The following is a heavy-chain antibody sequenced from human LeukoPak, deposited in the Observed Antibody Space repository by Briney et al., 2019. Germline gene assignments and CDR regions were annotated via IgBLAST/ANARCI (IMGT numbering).Heavy chain of an antibody. V-gene: IGHV4-61*02. D-gene: IGHD5-12*01. Sequence: PSETLSLTCTVSGGSISSSNYYWSWIRRPAGKGLEWIGRIYTSGSTNYNPSLKSRVTISLDTSKNQFSLMLSSVTAADTAAYYCGRDRELLATIGVYTDVWGKGTTVTVSS. CDR2: IYTSGST. CDR1: GGSISSSNYY. J-gene: IGHJ6*03. CDR3: GRDRELLATIGVYTDV.